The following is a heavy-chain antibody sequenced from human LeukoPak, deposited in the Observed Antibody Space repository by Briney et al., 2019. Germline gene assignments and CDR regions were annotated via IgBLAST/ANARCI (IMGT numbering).Heavy chain of an antibody. J-gene: IGHJ4*02. Sequence: ASVKVSCKASGYTFTGYYMHWVRQAPGQGLEWMGWINPNSGGTNYAQKFQGRVTMTRDTSISTAYMELSRLRSDDTAVYYCARGLRILYGSGSNFDYWGQGTLVTVSS. CDR2: INPNSGGT. CDR3: ARGLRILYGSGSNFDY. V-gene: IGHV1-2*02. D-gene: IGHD3-10*01. CDR1: GYTFTGYY.